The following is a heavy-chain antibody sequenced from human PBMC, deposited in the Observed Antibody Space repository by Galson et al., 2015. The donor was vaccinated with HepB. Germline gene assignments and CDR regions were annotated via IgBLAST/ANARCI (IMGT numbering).Heavy chain of an antibody. Sequence: SETLSLTCAVYGGSFSGYYWSWIRQPPGKGLEWIGEINHSGSTNYNPSLKSRVTISVDTSKNQFSLKLSSVTAADTAVYYCARGPQGYPTVYYDSKNGYFDYWGQGTLVTVSS. CDR1: GGSFSGYY. D-gene: IGHD3-22*01. V-gene: IGHV4-34*01. J-gene: IGHJ4*02. CDR3: ARGPQGYPTVYYDSKNGYFDY. CDR2: INHSGST.